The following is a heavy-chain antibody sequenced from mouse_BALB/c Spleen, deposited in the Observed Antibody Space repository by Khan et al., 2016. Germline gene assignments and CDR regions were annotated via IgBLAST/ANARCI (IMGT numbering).Heavy chain of an antibody. V-gene: IGHV3-2*02. CDR1: GYSITSDYA. CDR3: AYDGYYAWFSY. D-gene: IGHD2-3*01. Sequence: EVQLQESGPGLVKPSQSLSLTCTVTGYSITSDYAWNWIRQFPGNKLEWMGYITYSGLTNYNPSLKSRISITRDTSKNQFFLQLLSVTTEDTATYYWAYDGYYAWFSYWGQGTLVTISA. J-gene: IGHJ3*01. CDR2: ITYSGLT.